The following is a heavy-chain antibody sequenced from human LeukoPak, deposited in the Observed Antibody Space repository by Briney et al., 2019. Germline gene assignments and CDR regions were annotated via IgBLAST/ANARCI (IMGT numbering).Heavy chain of an antibody. D-gene: IGHD3-10*01. CDR2: IYYSGST. J-gene: IGHJ5*02. CDR1: GGSISSYY. Sequence: SETLSLTCTVSGGSISSYYWSWIRQPPGKGLEWIGYIYYSGSTNYNPSLKSRVTISVDTSKNQFSLKLSSVTAAGTAVYYCARVLIGDNKAFDPWGQGTLVTVSS. V-gene: IGHV4-59*12. CDR3: ARVLIGDNKAFDP.